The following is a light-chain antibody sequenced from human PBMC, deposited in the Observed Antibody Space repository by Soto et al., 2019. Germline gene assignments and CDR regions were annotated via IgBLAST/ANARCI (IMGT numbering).Light chain of an antibody. J-gene: IGKJ4*01. Sequence: DIQMTQSPSTLSASVGDRVTITCRASQSINSWLAWYQQKPGKAPQILIYDASTLKSGVPSRFSASGSGTEFTLIISSLQPDDFATYYCQQYDNLPLSFGGGTKVEIK. CDR3: QQYDNLPLS. CDR1: QSINSW. V-gene: IGKV1-5*01. CDR2: DAS.